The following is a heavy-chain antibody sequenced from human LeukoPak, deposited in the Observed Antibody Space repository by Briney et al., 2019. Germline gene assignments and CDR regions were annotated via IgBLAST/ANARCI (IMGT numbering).Heavy chain of an antibody. CDR2: ISSSSSCI. J-gene: IGHJ4*02. D-gene: IGHD5-18*01. CDR1: GFTFSSYS. V-gene: IGHV3-21*01. Sequence: GGSLRLSCAASGFTFSSYSMNWVRQAPGKGLEWVSSISSSSSCIYYADSVKGRFTISRDNAKNSLYLQMNSLRAEDTAVYYCARAYVDTAMVTGFDYWGQGTLVTVSS. CDR3: ARAYVDTAMVTGFDY.